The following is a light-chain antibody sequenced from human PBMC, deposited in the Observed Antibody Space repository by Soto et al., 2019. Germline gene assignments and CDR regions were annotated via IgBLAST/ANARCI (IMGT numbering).Light chain of an antibody. CDR3: QQYNNWWT. J-gene: IGKJ1*01. V-gene: IGKV3-15*01. CDR2: GAS. Sequence: EILMTQSPATLSVSPGERTTLSCRASQSVSGKLAWYQQKPGQAPRLLIYGASTRATGIPARLSGSGSGTEFPLTISSMQSEDFAVYYCQQYNNWWTFGQGTKVDIK. CDR1: QSVSGK.